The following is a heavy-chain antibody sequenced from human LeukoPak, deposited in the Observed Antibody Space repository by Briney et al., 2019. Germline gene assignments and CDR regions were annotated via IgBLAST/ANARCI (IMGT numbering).Heavy chain of an antibody. CDR2: INSDGSST. Sequence: GGSLRLTCAASGFTVSTNYMSWVRQAPGKGLVWVSRINSDGSSTTYADSVKGRFTISRDNAKNTLYLQMNSLRADDTAVYYCATDTSSRFPYWGQGTLVTVSS. V-gene: IGHV3-74*01. D-gene: IGHD1-26*01. J-gene: IGHJ4*02. CDR1: GFTVSTNY. CDR3: ATDTSSRFPY.